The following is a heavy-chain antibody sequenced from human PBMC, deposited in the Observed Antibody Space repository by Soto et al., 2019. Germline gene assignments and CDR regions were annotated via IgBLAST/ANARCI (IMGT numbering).Heavy chain of an antibody. V-gene: IGHV4-59*08. CDR1: GGSISSYY. D-gene: IGHD2-15*01. CDR2: IYYSGST. J-gene: IGHJ3*02. Sequence: SETLSLTCTVSGGSISSYYWSWIRQPPGKGLEWIGYIYYSGSTNYNPSLKSRVTISVDTSKNQFSLKLSSVTAADTAVYYCARLLQSDAFEIWGQGTMVTVSS. CDR3: ARLLQSDAFEI.